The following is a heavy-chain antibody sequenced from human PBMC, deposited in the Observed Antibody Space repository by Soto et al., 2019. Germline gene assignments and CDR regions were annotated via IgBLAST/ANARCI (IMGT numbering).Heavy chain of an antibody. V-gene: IGHV3-7*02. J-gene: IGHJ6*02. CDR3: ARKYCSGINCYAGGADV. Sequence: EVQLVESGGGLVQPGGSLRLSCVASGFTVSRYWMSWVRQAPGKGLEWVANIKQSGSEKYYVDSVKGRFTISRDNAENSLYLQMNSLRADDTAVYYCARKYCSGINCYAGGADVWGQGTTVTVSS. CDR1: GFTVSRYW. CDR2: IKQSGSEK. D-gene: IGHD2-2*01.